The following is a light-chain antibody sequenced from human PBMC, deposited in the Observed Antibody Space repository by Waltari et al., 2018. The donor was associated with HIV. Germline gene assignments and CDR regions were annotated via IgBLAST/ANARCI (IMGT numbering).Light chain of an antibody. V-gene: IGKV2-30*01. Sequence: DVVMTQSPLTLPVTPGQPASMSCRSLYSLGYSVGSTYLVWLQQRPGQSPRRLISKVSNRASGVPDRFSGSGSGTEFTLKISRVEAEDVGVYYCKQYDYWRVTFGQGTKLEI. CDR1: YSLGYSVGSTY. CDR3: KQYDYWRVT. CDR2: KVS. J-gene: IGKJ1*01.